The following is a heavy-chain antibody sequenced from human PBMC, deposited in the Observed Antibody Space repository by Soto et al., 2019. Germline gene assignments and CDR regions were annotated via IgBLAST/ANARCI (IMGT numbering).Heavy chain of an antibody. CDR1: GGSISSYY. D-gene: IGHD2-15*01. V-gene: IGHV4-59*12. CDR2: IYYSGST. Sequence: SETLSLTCTVSGGSISSYYWSWIRQPPGKGLEWIGYIYYSGSTNYNPSLKSRVTISIDTSKNQFSLNLNSVSGADTAVYYCARRLVNRPVDPWGQGTLVTVSS. CDR3: ARRLVNRPVDP. J-gene: IGHJ5*02.